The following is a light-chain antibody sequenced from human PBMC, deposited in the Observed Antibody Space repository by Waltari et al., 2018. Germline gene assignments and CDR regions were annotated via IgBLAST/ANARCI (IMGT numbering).Light chain of an antibody. CDR1: SSAVGGDDS. CDR2: DVN. J-gene: IGLJ3*02. V-gene: IGLV2-14*03. Sequence: QSALSQPASVSGSPGQSITISCTGSSSAVGGDDSVSWYQDHPGQAPKVIIYDVNNRPSGVSDRFSGSKSGNTASLTISGLQAEDEANYYCCSQSSYNGVMFGGGTKLTVL. CDR3: CSQSSYNGVM.